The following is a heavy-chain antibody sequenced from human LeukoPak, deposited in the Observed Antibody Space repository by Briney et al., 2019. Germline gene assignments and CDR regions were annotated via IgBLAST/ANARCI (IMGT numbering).Heavy chain of an antibody. CDR3: AKQVVRSGSYIDF. CDR2: ISGGGGST. D-gene: IGHD1-26*01. CDR1: GFTFSSYA. J-gene: IGHJ4*02. Sequence: GGSLRLSCAASGFTFSSYAMSWVRQAPGKGLEWVSAISGGGGSTYYPDSVKGRFPISRDDSKNTLYLQMNSLRAEDTAVYYCAKQVVRSGSYIDFWGQGTLVTVSS. V-gene: IGHV3-23*01.